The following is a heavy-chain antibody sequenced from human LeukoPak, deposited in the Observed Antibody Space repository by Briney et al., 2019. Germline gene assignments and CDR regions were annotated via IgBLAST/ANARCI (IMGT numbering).Heavy chain of an antibody. D-gene: IGHD3-22*01. CDR1: GYIFTSHW. V-gene: IGHV5-51*03. J-gene: IGHJ3*02. Sequence: PGESLKISCTGSGYIFTSHWIGWVRQMPGKGLEWMGIIYPGDSGTRYSPSFQGQVTISADKSISTAYLQWSSLKASDTAMYYCARPYSSGYYTQYDAFDIWGQGTMVTVSS. CDR3: ARPYSSGYYTQYDAFDI. CDR2: IYPGDSGT.